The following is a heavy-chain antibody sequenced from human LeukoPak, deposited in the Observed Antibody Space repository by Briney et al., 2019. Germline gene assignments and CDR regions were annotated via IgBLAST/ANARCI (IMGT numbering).Heavy chain of an antibody. D-gene: IGHD3-22*01. Sequence: GESLKISCKGSGYSFTSYWIGWVRQMPGKGLEWMGIIYPGDSDTRYSPSFQGQVTISADKSVSTAYLHWSSLKASDTAIYYCARPNITSYYDSRGSDAFDVWGQGTMVTVSS. CDR3: ARPNITSYYDSRGSDAFDV. J-gene: IGHJ3*01. CDR2: IYPGDSDT. CDR1: GYSFTSYW. V-gene: IGHV5-51*01.